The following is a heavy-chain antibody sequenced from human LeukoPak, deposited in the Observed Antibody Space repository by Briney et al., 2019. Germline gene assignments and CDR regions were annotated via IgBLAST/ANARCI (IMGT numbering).Heavy chain of an antibody. D-gene: IGHD3-10*01. CDR3: ARATILWFGELFPFDY. V-gene: IGHV1-18*01. J-gene: IGHJ4*02. CDR2: ISAYNGNT. Sequence: ASVKVSCKASGYTFTSYGISWVRQAPGQGLEWMGWISAYNGNTNYAQKLQGRVTMTTDTSTSTAYMELRSLRSDDTAVYYCARATILWFGELFPFDYWGQGTLATVSS. CDR1: GYTFTSYG.